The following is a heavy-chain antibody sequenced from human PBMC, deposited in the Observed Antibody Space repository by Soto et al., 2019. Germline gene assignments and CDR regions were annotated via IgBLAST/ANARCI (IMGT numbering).Heavy chain of an antibody. J-gene: IGHJ4*02. CDR2: IKPDGSAS. V-gene: IGHV3-7*04. CDR3: ARGWGYYFDL. CDR1: GFTFNTYW. Sequence: EVQLVESGGGLVQPGGSLRLSCTASGFTFNTYWLTWVRQAPGKGLEWVASIKPDGSASWYVDSVEGRFIASRDNAKNSLFLQIDSLRAEDTAVYYCARGWGYYFDLWGQGTLVTVSS. D-gene: IGHD2-21*01.